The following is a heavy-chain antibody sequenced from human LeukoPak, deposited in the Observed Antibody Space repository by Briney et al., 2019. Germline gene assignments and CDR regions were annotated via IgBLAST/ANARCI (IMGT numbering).Heavy chain of an antibody. D-gene: IGHD6-13*01. Sequence: SETLSLTCTVSGVSISSYYWSWIRQPPGKGLEWIGFIYYSGSTNYNPSLKSRVTISVDTSKNQFSLKLSSVTAADTAVYYCARGLYSSSWLGIDYWGQGTLVTVSS. CDR3: ARGLYSSSWLGIDY. V-gene: IGHV4-59*01. J-gene: IGHJ4*02. CDR1: GVSISSYY. CDR2: IYYSGST.